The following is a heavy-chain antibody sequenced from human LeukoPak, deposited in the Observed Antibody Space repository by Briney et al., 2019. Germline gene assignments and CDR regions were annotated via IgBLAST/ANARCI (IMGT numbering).Heavy chain of an antibody. J-gene: IGHJ4*02. CDR3: AKDRWFGDPVDY. CDR2: ISSSSYI. CDR1: GFTFSSYS. V-gene: IGHV3-21*01. Sequence: GGSLRLSCAASGFTFSSYSMNWVRQAPGKGLEWVSSISSSSYIYYADSVKGRFTISRDNAKNSLYLQMNSLRAEDTAVYYCAKDRWFGDPVDYWGQGTLVTVSS. D-gene: IGHD3-10*01.